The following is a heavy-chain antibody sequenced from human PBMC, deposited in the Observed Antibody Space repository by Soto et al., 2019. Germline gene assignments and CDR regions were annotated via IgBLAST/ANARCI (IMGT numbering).Heavy chain of an antibody. CDR3: ARGRYGDY. Sequence: QVHLVQSGAEVKKPGASVKVSCKGSGYTFTSYGITWGRQAPGQGLEWMGWISAHNGNTAYAQRLQGRVTVTRDTSTSTAYMELRSLRSDDTAVYYCARGRYGDYWGQGALVTVSS. CDR1: GYTFTSYG. CDR2: ISAHNGNT. V-gene: IGHV1-18*01. J-gene: IGHJ4*02. D-gene: IGHD1-1*01.